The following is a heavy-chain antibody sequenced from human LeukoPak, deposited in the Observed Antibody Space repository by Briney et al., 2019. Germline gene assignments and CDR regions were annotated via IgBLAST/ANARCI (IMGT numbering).Heavy chain of an antibody. D-gene: IGHD4-17*01. V-gene: IGHV4-59*12. CDR2: IYYSGST. Sequence: SSETLSLTCTVSGGSISSYYWSWIRQPPGKGLEWIGYIYYSGSTNYNPSLKSRVTISVDKSKNQFSLKLNSVTAADTAVYYCARGASTVTGYFDYWGQGTLVTVSS. CDR3: ARGASTVTGYFDY. J-gene: IGHJ4*02. CDR1: GGSISSYY.